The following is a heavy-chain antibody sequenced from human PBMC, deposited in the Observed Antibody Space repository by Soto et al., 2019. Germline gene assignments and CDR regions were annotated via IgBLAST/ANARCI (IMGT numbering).Heavy chain of an antibody. J-gene: IGHJ4*02. D-gene: IGHD3-22*01. Sequence: QLQLQESCSGLVKPSQTLSLTCAVSGGSISSGGYSWSWIRQPPGKGLEWIGYIYHSGSTYYNPSLKRRVTLSVDRSKNQFSLKLSSVTAADTAVYYCARGGMDYYDSSGYYFSPYYFDYWGQGTLVTVSS. CDR1: GGSISSGGYS. V-gene: IGHV4-30-2*01. CDR2: IYHSGST. CDR3: ARGGMDYYDSSGYYFSPYYFDY.